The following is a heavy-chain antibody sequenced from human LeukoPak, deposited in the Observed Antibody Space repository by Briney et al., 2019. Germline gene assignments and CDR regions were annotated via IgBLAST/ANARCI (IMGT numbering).Heavy chain of an antibody. Sequence: PSETLSLTCTVSGGSISRYYWNWIRQPPGKGLEWIGYIYYSGSTNYNPSLKSRVTISVDTSKNQFCLKLSSVTAADTAVYYCARGSGNFDYWGQGTLVTVSS. CDR3: ARGSGNFDY. J-gene: IGHJ4*02. D-gene: IGHD1-26*01. CDR1: GGSISRYY. V-gene: IGHV4-59*08. CDR2: IYYSGST.